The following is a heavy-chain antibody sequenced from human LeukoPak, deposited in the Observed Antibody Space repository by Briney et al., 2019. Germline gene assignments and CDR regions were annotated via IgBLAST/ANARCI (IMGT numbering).Heavy chain of an antibody. D-gene: IGHD1-7*01. J-gene: IGHJ6*03. V-gene: IGHV4-34*01. Sequence: PSETLSLTCAVYGGSFSNYYWSWTRQPPGKGLEWIGEINDSGRINYNPSLMSRVTVCVDTSKNQFSLRLTSVTAKDTAVYYCARRWNYGRNYYIDVWGNGATVSVSS. CDR2: INDSGRI. CDR1: GGSFSNYY. CDR3: ARRWNYGRNYYIDV.